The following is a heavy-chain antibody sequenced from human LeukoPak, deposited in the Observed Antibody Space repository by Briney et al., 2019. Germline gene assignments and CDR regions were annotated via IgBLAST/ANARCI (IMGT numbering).Heavy chain of an antibody. CDR1: GFTFDDYA. V-gene: IGHV3-9*01. Sequence: PGGSLRLSCAASGFTFDDYAMHWVRQAPGKGLEWVSGISWNSGSIGYADSVKGRFTISRDNAKNSLYLQMNSLGAEDTALYYCAKGSVSASRGFDWLSAVNYWGQGTLVTVSS. CDR3: AKGSVSASRGFDWLSAVNY. D-gene: IGHD3-9*01. J-gene: IGHJ4*02. CDR2: ISWNSGSI.